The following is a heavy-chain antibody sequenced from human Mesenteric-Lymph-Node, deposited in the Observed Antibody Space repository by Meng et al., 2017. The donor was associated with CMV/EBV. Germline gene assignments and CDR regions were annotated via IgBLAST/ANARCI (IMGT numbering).Heavy chain of an antibody. CDR2: INTDGSST. Sequence: LSLTCAASGFTFSNYWMHWVRQAPGKGLVWVSRINTDGSSTTYADSVKGRFTISRDNAKNTLYLQMNSPRAEDTAVYYCARPTFRKTGEIDYWGQGTLVTVSS. J-gene: IGHJ4*02. CDR3: ARPTFRKTGEIDY. D-gene: IGHD7-27*01. V-gene: IGHV3-74*01. CDR1: GFTFSNYW.